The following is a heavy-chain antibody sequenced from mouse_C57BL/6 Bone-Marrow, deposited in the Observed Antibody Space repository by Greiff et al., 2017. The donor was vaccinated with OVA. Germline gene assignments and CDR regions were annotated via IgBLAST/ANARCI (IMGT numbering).Heavy chain of an antibody. CDR3: ARWLTGTSDY. CDR2: IDPSDSET. D-gene: IGHD4-1*01. V-gene: IGHV1-52*01. J-gene: IGHJ2*01. CDR1: GYTFTSYW. Sequence: QVQLKQPGAELVRPGSSVKLSCKASGYTFTSYWMHWVKQRPIQGLEWIGNIDPSDSETHYNQKFKDKATLTVDKSSSTAYMQLSSLTSEDSAVYYCARWLTGTSDYWGQGTTLTVSS.